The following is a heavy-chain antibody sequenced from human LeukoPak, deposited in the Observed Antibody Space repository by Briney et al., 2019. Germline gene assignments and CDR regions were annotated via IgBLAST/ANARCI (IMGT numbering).Heavy chain of an antibody. D-gene: IGHD5-12*01. J-gene: IGHJ3*02. CDR1: GFTFSDYY. CDR2: ISSSGRTI. V-gene: IGHV3-11*04. CDR3: ARDPRSGYDARDAFDI. Sequence: PGGSLRLSCAASGFTFSDYYMSWIRQAPGKGLEWLSCISSSGRTIYYADSVKGRFTISRDNAKNSLYLQMNSLRAEDTAVYYCARDPRSGYDARDAFDIWGQGTMVTVSS.